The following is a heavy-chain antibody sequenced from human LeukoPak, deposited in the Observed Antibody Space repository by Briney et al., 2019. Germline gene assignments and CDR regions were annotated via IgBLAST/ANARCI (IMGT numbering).Heavy chain of an antibody. D-gene: IGHD1-7*01. Sequence: GGSLRLSCAASGFTFSSSAMHWVRQAPGKGLEYVSAISSNGGSTYYANSVKGRFTISRDNSKNTLYLQMGSLRAEDMAVYYCARAGSGTTFGPLFYYYYMDVWGKGTTVTVSS. J-gene: IGHJ6*03. CDR1: GFTFSSSA. CDR2: ISSNGGST. V-gene: IGHV3-64*01. CDR3: ARAGSGTTFGPLFYYYYMDV.